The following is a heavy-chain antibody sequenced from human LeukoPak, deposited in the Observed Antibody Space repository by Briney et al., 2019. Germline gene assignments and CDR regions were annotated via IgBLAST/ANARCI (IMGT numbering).Heavy chain of an antibody. CDR2: ICPGDSDT. CDR3: ARRGYSYGHGGGFFDY. CDR1: GYSFTSYW. Sequence: GESLKISCKGSGYSFTSYWIGWVRQMPGKGLEWMGIICPGDSDTRYSPSFQGQVTISADKSISTAYLQWSSLKASDTAMYYCARRGYSYGHGGGFFDYWGQGTLVTVSS. V-gene: IGHV5-51*01. D-gene: IGHD5-18*01. J-gene: IGHJ4*02.